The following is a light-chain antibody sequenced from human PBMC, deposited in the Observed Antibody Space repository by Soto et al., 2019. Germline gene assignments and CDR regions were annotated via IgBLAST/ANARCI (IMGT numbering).Light chain of an antibody. Sequence: DIQMTQSPSSLSASVGDRVTSTCRASQTIDNNLNWYQQKPGKAPRLLIYVAFSLQSGVPSRFSGSGSGTDFTLTISSLQPDDFATYFCQQSFSIPYTFGQGTILEIK. CDR3: QQSFSIPYT. J-gene: IGKJ2*01. CDR1: QTIDNN. V-gene: IGKV1-39*01. CDR2: VAF.